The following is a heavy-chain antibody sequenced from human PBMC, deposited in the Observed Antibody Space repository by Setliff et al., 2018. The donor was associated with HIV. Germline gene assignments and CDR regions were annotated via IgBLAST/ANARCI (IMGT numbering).Heavy chain of an antibody. J-gene: IGHJ4*02. V-gene: IGHV3-21*04. CDR3: AKEPKLGGIAAPFDY. D-gene: IGHD6-6*01. CDR2: ISSSSYYI. Sequence: PGGSLRLSCAASGFTFSSYTMNWVRQAPGKGLEWVSSISSSSYYIYYAVSVKGRFTISRDNSKNTLYLQMNSLRVEDTAVYYCAKEPKLGGIAAPFDYWGQGTLVTVSS. CDR1: GFTFSSYT.